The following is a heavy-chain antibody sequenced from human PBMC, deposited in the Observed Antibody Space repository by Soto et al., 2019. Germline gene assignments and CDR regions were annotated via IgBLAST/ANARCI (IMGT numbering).Heavy chain of an antibody. Sequence: QVQLVQSGAEVKKPGASVKVSCKASGYAFSSYGISWVRQAPGQGLEWMGWISASNGNRDYAQQFQGRVTMTSDTSRTTAYMELRSLRSDDTAVYYCVRDPQRNDYWGQGTLVNVSS. V-gene: IGHV1-18*04. CDR2: ISASNGNR. CDR3: VRDPQRNDY. CDR1: GYAFSSYG. J-gene: IGHJ4*02. D-gene: IGHD2-2*01.